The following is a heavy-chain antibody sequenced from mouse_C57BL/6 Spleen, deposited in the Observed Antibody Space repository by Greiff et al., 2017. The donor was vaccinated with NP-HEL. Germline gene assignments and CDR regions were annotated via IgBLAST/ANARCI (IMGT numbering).Heavy chain of an antibody. CDR1: GFNIKDDY. CDR3: TTNYYGSSYSAMDY. D-gene: IGHD1-1*01. Sequence: VHVKQSGAELVRPGASVKLSCTASGFNIKDDYMHWVKQRPEQGLEWIGWIDPENGDTEYASKFQGKATITADTSSNTAYLQLSSLTSEDTAVYYCTTNYYGSSYSAMDYWGQGTSVTVSS. CDR2: IDPENGDT. V-gene: IGHV14-4*01. J-gene: IGHJ4*01.